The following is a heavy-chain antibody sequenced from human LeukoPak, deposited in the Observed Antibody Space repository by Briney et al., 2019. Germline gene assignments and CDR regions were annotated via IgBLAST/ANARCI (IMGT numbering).Heavy chain of an antibody. V-gene: IGHV1-3*01. D-gene: IGHD6-13*01. J-gene: IGHJ4*02. CDR1: GYTFTSYA. CDR2: IDAGNGNT. CDR3: ARGSSSSWSIDY. Sequence: ASVKVSCKASGYTFTSYAIHWVRQAPGQSLEWMGWIDAGNGNTKYLQRFQGRVTFTTDTSASTASMDLSSLRSEDTAVYYCARGSSSSWSIDYWGQGTLVTVSS.